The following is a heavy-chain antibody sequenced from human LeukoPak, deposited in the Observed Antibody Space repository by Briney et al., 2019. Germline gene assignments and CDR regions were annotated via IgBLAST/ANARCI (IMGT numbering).Heavy chain of an antibody. CDR1: GFTFSGYG. CDR3: AKALGSTFLDY. J-gene: IGHJ4*02. Sequence: GRSLRLSCAASGFTFSGYGIHWVRQAPGKGLEWVAFISYDGSIKYYVDSVKGRFTISRYNSKNTLYLQVNSLRVEDTAFYYCAKALGSTFLDYWGQGTLVTVSS. V-gene: IGHV3-30*18. CDR2: ISYDGSIK. D-gene: IGHD6-13*01.